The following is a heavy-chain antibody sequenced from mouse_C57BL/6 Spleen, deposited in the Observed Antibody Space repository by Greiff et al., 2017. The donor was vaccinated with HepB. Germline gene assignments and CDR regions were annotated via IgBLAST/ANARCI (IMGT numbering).Heavy chain of an antibody. CDR1: GYAFSSSW. CDR2: IYPGDGDT. CDR3: ASESTVVAMDY. Sequence: QVQLQQSGPELVKPGASVKISCKASGYAFSSSWMNWVKQRPVKGLEWIGRIYPGDGDTNYNGKFKGKATLTADKSSSTAYMQLSSLTSEDSAVYFCASESTVVAMDYWGQGTSVTVSS. J-gene: IGHJ4*01. V-gene: IGHV1-82*01. D-gene: IGHD1-1*01.